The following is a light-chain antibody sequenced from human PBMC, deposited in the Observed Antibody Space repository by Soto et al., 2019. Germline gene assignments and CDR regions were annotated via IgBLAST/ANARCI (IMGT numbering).Light chain of an antibody. CDR3: QQYNSYSTWT. V-gene: IGKV1-5*03. CDR2: KAS. Sequence: DIQMTQSPSTLSASVGDRVTITYRARQSISSRLAWYQQKPGKAPQVLIYKASSLQSGVPSRFSGSGSGTEFTLTISSLQPDDFATYYCQQYNSYSTWTFGPGTKVDIK. J-gene: IGKJ1*01. CDR1: QSISSR.